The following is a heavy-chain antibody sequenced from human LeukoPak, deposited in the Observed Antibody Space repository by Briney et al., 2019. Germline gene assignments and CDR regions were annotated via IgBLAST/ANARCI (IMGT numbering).Heavy chain of an antibody. CDR3: ARVAIAAAGTGHYYYYYGMDV. D-gene: IGHD6-13*01. J-gene: IGHJ6*02. CDR2: TYYRSKWYN. CDR1: GDSVSSNSAA. V-gene: IGHV6-1*01. Sequence: PSQTLSLTCAISGDSVSSNSAAWNWIRQSPSRGLEWLGRTYYRSKWYNDYAVSVKSRITINPDTSKNQFSLQLNSVTPEDTAVYYCARVAIAAAGTGHYYYYYGMDVWGQGTTVTVSS.